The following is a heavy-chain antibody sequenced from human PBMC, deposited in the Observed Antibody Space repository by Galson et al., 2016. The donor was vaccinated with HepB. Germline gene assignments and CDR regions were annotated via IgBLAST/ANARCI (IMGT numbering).Heavy chain of an antibody. CDR1: GFTFSDYY. D-gene: IGHD6-6*01. CDR2: ISSSGSSI. V-gene: IGHV3-11*01. Sequence: SLRLSCAASGFTFSDYYMSWIRQAPGKGLEWVSYISSSGSSIYYAASVKGRFTTSRDNAKNSLYLQMNRRRAEDTGVYYCASDGKQLVFSDFFDIWGQGTMVTVSS. CDR3: ASDGKQLVFSDFFDI. J-gene: IGHJ3*02.